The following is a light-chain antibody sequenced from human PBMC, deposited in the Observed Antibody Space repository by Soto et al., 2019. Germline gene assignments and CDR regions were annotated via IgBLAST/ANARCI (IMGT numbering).Light chain of an antibody. V-gene: IGLV4-69*01. CDR3: QTWGTGSPVV. J-gene: IGLJ2*01. CDR1: SGHSSYA. Sequence: QPVLTQSPSASASLGASVKLTCSLSSGHSSYAIAWHRQQPEKGPRYLMKLNSDGSHNKGDGIPDRFSGSSSGAERYLTISSLQSEDEADYYCQTWGTGSPVVFGGGTQLTVL. CDR2: LNSDGSH.